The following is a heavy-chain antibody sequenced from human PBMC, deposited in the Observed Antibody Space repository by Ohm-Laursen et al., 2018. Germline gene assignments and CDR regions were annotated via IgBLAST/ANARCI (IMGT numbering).Heavy chain of an antibody. J-gene: IGHJ3*01. D-gene: IGHD3-22*01. CDR3: LSGSGYSST. CDR1: GFTFSNYW. Sequence: SLRLSCAASGFTFSNYWMNWVRQGPGKGLVWLSGIKGDGGKINYADSVKGRFTISRDNAKNTLYLQMNSVRVEDTAVYYCLSGSGYSSTWGQGTMVTVSS. CDR2: IKGDGGKI. V-gene: IGHV3-74*01.